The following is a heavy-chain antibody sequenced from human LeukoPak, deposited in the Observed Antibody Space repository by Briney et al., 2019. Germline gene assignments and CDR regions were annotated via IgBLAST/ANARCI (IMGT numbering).Heavy chain of an antibody. Sequence: PGGSLRLSCAASGFTFSSYSMNWVRQAPGKGLEWVTYISSSSSTIYYADSVKGRFTISRDNAKNSLYLQMNSLRAEDTAVYYCARLSITGTCSGWGQGTLVTVSS. CDR3: ARLSITGTCSG. D-gene: IGHD1-7*01. CDR2: ISSSSSTI. V-gene: IGHV3-48*04. J-gene: IGHJ4*02. CDR1: GFTFSSYS.